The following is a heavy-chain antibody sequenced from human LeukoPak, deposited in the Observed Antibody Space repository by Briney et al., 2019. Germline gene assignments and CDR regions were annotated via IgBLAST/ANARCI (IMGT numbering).Heavy chain of an antibody. V-gene: IGHV3-30*02. D-gene: IGHD5-18*01. J-gene: IGHJ4*02. CDR1: GFTFSTYG. CDR2: IRYDGSEK. Sequence: GGSLRLSCAASGFTFSTYGMHWVRQAPGKGLQWVAFIRYDGSEKYSTDSVKGRFTISRDNSKNTLYLRMNSLTAEDTAVYYCAKDRSYHYFDYWGQGTLVTVSS. CDR3: AKDRSYHYFDY.